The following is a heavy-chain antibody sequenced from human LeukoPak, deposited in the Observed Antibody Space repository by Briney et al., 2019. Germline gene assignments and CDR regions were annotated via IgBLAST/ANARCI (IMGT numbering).Heavy chain of an antibody. Sequence: SETLSLTCTVSGGSISSYYWSWIRQPPGKGLEWIGYISHSGSTFYNPSLKSRVTISVERSRSYFPLSLSSVTAADTAVYYCAREGVTLVRGVIVYWGQGILVTVSS. CDR1: GGSISSYY. V-gene: IGHV4-30-4*08. J-gene: IGHJ4*02. D-gene: IGHD3-10*01. CDR3: AREGVTLVRGVIVY. CDR2: ISHSGST.